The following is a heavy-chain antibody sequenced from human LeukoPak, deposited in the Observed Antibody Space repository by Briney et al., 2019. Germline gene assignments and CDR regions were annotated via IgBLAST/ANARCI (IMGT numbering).Heavy chain of an antibody. CDR3: ARARDGYTLEYYFDY. CDR2: IIPIFGTA. V-gene: IGHV1-69*05. D-gene: IGHD5-24*01. J-gene: IGHJ4*02. Sequence: SVKVSCKASGGTFSSYAISWVRQAPGQGLEWMGGIIPIFGTANYAQKFQGRVTIATDESTSTAYMELSSLRSEDTAVYYCARARDGYTLEYYFDYWGQGTLVTVSS. CDR1: GGTFSSYA.